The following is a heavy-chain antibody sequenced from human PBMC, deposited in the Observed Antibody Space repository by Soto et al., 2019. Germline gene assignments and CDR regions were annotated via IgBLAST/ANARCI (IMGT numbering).Heavy chain of an antibody. J-gene: IGHJ4*02. V-gene: IGHV3-23*01. CDR2: ISASGGST. CDR3: AKALVVVAPASKFDD. D-gene: IGHD2-15*01. Sequence: EVQLLESGGHLVQPGGSLRLSCAASGFTFSNFAMSWVRQAPGKGLEWVSGISASGGSTNYADSVRGRFTISRDNSENTLFLEMNSLSGEDTAVYYCAKALVVVAPASKFDDWSQGILVTVSS. CDR1: GFTFSNFA.